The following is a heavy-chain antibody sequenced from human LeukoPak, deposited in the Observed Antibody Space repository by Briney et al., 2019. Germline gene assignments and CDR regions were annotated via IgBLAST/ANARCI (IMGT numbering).Heavy chain of an antibody. J-gene: IGHJ6*03. Sequence: PSQTLSLTCTVSSGSISGGSYYWSWIRQPAGKGLEWIGRIYTSGHTNYNPSLKSRVTISVDTSKNQFSLKLSSVTAADTAVYYCARANWNYYMDVWGKGTTVTVSS. D-gene: IGHD1-1*01. CDR3: ARANWNYYMDV. CDR1: SGSISGGSYY. V-gene: IGHV4-61*02. CDR2: IYTSGHT.